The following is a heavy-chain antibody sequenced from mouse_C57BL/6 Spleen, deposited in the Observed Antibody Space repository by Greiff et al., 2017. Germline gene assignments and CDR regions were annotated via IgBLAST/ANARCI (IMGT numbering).Heavy chain of an antibody. CDR1: GYTFTSYW. D-gene: IGHD1-1*01. J-gene: IGHJ4*01. Sequence: VQLQQPGAERVKPGASVKLSCKASGYTFTSYWMQWVKQRPGQGLEWIGEIDPSDSYTNYNQKFKCKATLTVDTSSSTAYMQLSSLTSEDSAVYYCARSGYYGSSFYYAMDYWGQGTSVTVSS. CDR3: ARSGYYGSSFYYAMDY. V-gene: IGHV1-50*01. CDR2: IDPSDSYT.